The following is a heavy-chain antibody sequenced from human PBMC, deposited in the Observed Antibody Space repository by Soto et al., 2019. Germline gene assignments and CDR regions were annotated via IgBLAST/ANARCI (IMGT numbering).Heavy chain of an antibody. CDR3: ASSGSWNTYYFDY. J-gene: IGHJ4*02. CDR1: GFTFTDYA. D-gene: IGHD6-13*01. V-gene: IGHV3-33*08. CDR2: IWYDGSNK. Sequence: GGSLRLSCAASGFTFTDYAMNWVRQAPGKGLEWVSTIWYDGSNKYYADSVKGRFTISRDNSKNTLYLQMNSLRAEDTAVYYCASSGSWNTYYFDYWGQGTLVTVSS.